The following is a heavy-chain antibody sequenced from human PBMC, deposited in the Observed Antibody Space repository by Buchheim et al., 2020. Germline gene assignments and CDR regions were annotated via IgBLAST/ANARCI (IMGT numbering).Heavy chain of an antibody. D-gene: IGHD2-2*01. V-gene: IGHV4-4*02. CDR1: GGSISSSNW. CDR2: IYHSGGT. J-gene: IGHJ5*02. CDR3: ARSGIVVVPAAGTWFDP. Sequence: QVQLQESGPGLVKPSGTLSLTCAVSGGSISSSNWRSWVRRPPGKGLEWIGEIYHSGGTNYNPSLKRRVTISVDKSKNQFSLKLGSVTPADTAVYYCARSGIVVVPAAGTWFDPGGKGTL.